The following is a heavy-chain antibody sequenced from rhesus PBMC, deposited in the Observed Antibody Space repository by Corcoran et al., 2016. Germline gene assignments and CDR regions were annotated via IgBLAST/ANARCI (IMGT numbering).Heavy chain of an antibody. CDR3: ERVPVLSSWPDY. J-gene: IGHJ4*01. Sequence: VTLKESGPALVKPTQTLTLTCTFSGFSLSTSVIGVGWIRQPSRKTLEWLALIYWDEEKRYRTSLKSRLTISKDTSKNQVVLTMTNMDPVDTATYYCERVPVLSSWPDYWGQGVLVTVSS. CDR2: IYWDEEK. V-gene: IGHV2-1*01. D-gene: IGHD6-13*01. CDR1: GFSLSTSVIG.